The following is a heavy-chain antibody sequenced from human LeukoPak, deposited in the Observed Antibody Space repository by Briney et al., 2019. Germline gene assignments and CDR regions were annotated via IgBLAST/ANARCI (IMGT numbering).Heavy chain of an antibody. CDR3: ARAGYDILTGWRKDAFDI. J-gene: IGHJ3*02. Sequence: GGSLRLSCAASGFAFSIYSMNWVRQAPGKGLEWVSSISSSSSYIYYADSVKGRFTISRDNAKNSLYLQMNSLRAEDTAVYYCARAGYDILTGWRKDAFDIWGQGTMVTVSS. V-gene: IGHV3-21*01. CDR2: ISSSSSYI. CDR1: GFAFSIYS. D-gene: IGHD3-9*01.